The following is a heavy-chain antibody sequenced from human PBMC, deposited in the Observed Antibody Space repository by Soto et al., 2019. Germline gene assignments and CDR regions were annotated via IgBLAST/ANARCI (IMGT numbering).Heavy chain of an antibody. J-gene: IGHJ6*02. D-gene: IGHD3-9*01. CDR1: GFTFSSYE. CDR2: ISSSGSTI. CDR3: AKKHFDWPHPGGMDV. Sequence: PGGSLRLSCASSGFTFSSYEMNWVRQAPGKGLEWVSYISSSGSTIYYADSVKGRFTISRDNAKNSLYLQMNSLRAEDTAVYYCAKKHFDWPHPGGMDVWGQGTTVTVSS. V-gene: IGHV3-48*03.